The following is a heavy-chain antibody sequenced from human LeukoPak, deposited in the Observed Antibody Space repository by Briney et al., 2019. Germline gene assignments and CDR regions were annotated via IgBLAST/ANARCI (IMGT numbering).Heavy chain of an antibody. CDR1: GGSFSGYY. Sequence: SETRSLTCAVYGGSFSGYYWSWIRQPPGKGLEWIGEINHSGSTNYNPSLKSRVTIPVDTSKNQFSLKLSSVTAADTAVYYCARGPGDSSGWYLQHWGQGTLVTVSS. D-gene: IGHD6-19*01. CDR3: ARGPGDSSGWYLQH. CDR2: INHSGST. V-gene: IGHV4-34*01. J-gene: IGHJ1*01.